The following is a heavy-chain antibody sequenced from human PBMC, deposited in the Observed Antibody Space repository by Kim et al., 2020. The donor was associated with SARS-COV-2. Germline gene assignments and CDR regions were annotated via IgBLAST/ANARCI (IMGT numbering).Heavy chain of an antibody. V-gene: IGHV3-30-3*02. CDR2: K. Sequence: KYYADSVKGRFTISRDNSKNTLYLQMNSLRAEDTAVYYCAKYSSSCFDYWGQGTLVTVSS. CDR3: AKYSSSCFDY. D-gene: IGHD6-13*01. J-gene: IGHJ4*02.